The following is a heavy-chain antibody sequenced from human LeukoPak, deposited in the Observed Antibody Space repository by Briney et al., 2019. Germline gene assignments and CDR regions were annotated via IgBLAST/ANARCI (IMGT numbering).Heavy chain of an antibody. J-gene: IGHJ4*02. CDR2: IYYSGST. CDR3: ARRWDFWSGLYFDY. CDR1: GGSISSSSYY. Sequence: PSETLSLTFTVSGGSISSSSYYWGWIRQPPGKGLEWIGSIYYSGSTYYNPSLKSRVTISVDTSKNQFSLKLSSVTAADTAVYYCARRWDFWSGLYFDYWGQGTLVTVSS. D-gene: IGHD3-3*01. V-gene: IGHV4-39*01.